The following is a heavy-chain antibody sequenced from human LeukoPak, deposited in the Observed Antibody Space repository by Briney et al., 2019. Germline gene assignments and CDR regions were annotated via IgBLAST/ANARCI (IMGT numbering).Heavy chain of an antibody. CDR1: GGSISGNSYY. D-gene: IGHD4-11*01. J-gene: IGHJ6*03. V-gene: IGHV4-39*01. Sequence: PSETLSLTCAVSGGSISGNSYYWGWIRQPPGNGLEWIGSIYYSGSTYYNPSLKSRVTISVDTSKNQFSLKLSSVTAADTAVYYCARLNTVTTFDYYYYYMDVWGKGTTVTVSS. CDR3: ARLNTVTTFDYYYYYMDV. CDR2: IYYSGST.